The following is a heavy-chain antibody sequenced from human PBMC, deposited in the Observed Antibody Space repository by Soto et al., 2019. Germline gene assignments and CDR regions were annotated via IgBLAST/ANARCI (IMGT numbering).Heavy chain of an antibody. D-gene: IGHD5-12*01. CDR2: ISSSSSYI. V-gene: IGHV3-21*01. J-gene: IGHJ3*02. CDR1: GFTFSSYI. CDR3: ARDPNGYNLNDAFDI. Sequence: GGSLRLSCAASGFTFSSYIMNWVRQAPGKGLEWVSSISSSSSYIYYADSVKGRFTISRDNAKNSLYLQMNSLRAEDTAVYYCARDPNGYNLNDAFDIWGQGTMVTVSS.